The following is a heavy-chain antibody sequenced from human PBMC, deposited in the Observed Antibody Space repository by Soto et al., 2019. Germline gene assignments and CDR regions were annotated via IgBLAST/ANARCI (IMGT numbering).Heavy chain of an antibody. V-gene: IGHV4-59*08. J-gene: IGHJ3*02. D-gene: IGHD3-10*01. CDR3: ARQAGGVLWFGDVSDAFDI. CDR1: GGSIRSYC. Sequence: PSETLSLTCTVSGGSIRSYCWTWIRQPPGEGLEWIGCICNSGTTNYNPSLKSRVTISIDTQKNQFSLQLSSVTAADTAVYYCARQAGGVLWFGDVSDAFDIWGQGTMVTVSS. CDR2: ICNSGTT.